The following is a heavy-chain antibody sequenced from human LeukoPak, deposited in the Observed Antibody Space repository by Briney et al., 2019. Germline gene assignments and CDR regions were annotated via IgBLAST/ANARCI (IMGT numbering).Heavy chain of an antibody. V-gene: IGHV1-18*01. CDR3: ARLMDYDSSGYFFDWFDP. CDR2: ISAYNGNT. J-gene: IGHJ5*02. Sequence: ASVKVSCKASGYTFTSYGISWVRQAPGQGLEWMGWISAYNGNTNYAQKLQGRVTMTTDTSTSTAYMELRSLRSDDTAVYYCARLMDYDSSGYFFDWFDPWGQETLVTVSS. CDR1: GYTFTSYG. D-gene: IGHD3-22*01.